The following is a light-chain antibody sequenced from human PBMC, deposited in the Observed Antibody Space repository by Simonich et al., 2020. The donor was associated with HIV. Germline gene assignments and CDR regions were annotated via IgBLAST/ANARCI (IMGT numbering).Light chain of an antibody. CDR1: QSISSY. V-gene: IGKV1-39*01. Sequence: DIQMTQSPSSLSASVGDRVTITCRASQSISSYLNWYPQKPGKAPKLLIYAASTLQSGVPSRFSGSGSGTDFTLTISCLQSEDFATYYCQQYYSYPFTFGPGTKVDIK. CDR2: AAS. CDR3: QQYYSYPFT. J-gene: IGKJ3*01.